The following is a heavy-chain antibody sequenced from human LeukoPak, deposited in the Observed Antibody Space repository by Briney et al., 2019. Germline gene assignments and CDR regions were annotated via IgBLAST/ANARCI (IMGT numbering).Heavy chain of an antibody. V-gene: IGHV5-51*01. J-gene: IGHJ4*02. CDR1: GYNFTSYW. CDR2: IYPGDSDT. Sequence: LGESLKISCQGSGYNFTSYWIGWVRQLPGKGLEWMGIIYPGDSDTRYSPSFQGQVTISADKSISTAYLQWSSLKASDTAMYYCARIFCSGGSCPSDYWGQGTLVTVSS. D-gene: IGHD2-15*01. CDR3: ARIFCSGGSCPSDY.